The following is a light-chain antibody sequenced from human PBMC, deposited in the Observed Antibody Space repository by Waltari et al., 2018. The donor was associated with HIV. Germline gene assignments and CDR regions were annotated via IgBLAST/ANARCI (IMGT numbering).Light chain of an antibody. J-gene: IGLJ1*01. Sequence: QSVLTQPPSVSGAPGQRVTISCTGSSSNIGAGYHVHWYQQLPGTAPKLLIYCNSNRPSGVPDRFSGSKSGTSASRVITGLQAEDEADYHCQSHDSSLSGYVFGTGTKVTVL. CDR1: SSNIGAGYH. V-gene: IGLV1-40*01. CDR2: CNS. CDR3: QSHDSSLSGYV.